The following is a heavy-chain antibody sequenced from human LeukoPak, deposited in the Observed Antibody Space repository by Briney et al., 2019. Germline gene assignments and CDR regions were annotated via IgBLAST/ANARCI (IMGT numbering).Heavy chain of an antibody. J-gene: IGHJ4*02. Sequence: GGSLRLSCVASGFPFSSYWMTWVRQAPGKGLEWVANIKQDGSKKYYVDSVKGRFTISRDNAKNSLYLQMNSLRAEDTAIYYCTRVGYIDEGIDYWGQGTLVTVSS. CDR2: IKQDGSKK. D-gene: IGHD5-24*01. CDR3: TRVGYIDEGIDY. CDR1: GFPFSSYW. V-gene: IGHV3-7*04.